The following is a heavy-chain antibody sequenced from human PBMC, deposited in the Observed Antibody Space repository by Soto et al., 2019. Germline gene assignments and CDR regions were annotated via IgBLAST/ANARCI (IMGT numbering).Heavy chain of an antibody. CDR2: INPNSGGT. Sequence: XSVKVSCKASGYPFTGYYMHWVRQAPGQGLEWMGWINPNSGGTNYAQKFQGRVTMTRDTSISTAYMELSRLRSDDTAVYYCARGHVTIFGVVIIPYYYYGMDVWGQGTTVTVSS. V-gene: IGHV1-2*02. D-gene: IGHD3-3*01. CDR1: GYPFTGYY. CDR3: ARGHVTIFGVVIIPYYYYGMDV. J-gene: IGHJ6*02.